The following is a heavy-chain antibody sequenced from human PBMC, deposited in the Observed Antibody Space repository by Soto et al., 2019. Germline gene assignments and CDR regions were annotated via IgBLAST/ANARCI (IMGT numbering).Heavy chain of an antibody. Sequence: QVQLVQSGAEVKKPGSSVKVSCKASGGTFSSYTISWVRQAPGQGLEWMGRIIPILGIANYAQKFQGRVTISANKSTSTAYMELSSLRSEDTAVYYCARELRSGSYYQDYWGQGTLVTVSS. CDR1: GGTFSSYT. D-gene: IGHD3-10*01. V-gene: IGHV1-69*08. J-gene: IGHJ4*02. CDR2: IIPILGIA. CDR3: ARELRSGSYYQDY.